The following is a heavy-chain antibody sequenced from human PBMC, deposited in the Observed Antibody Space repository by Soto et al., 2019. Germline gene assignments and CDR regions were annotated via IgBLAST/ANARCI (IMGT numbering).Heavy chain of an antibody. CDR2: IYHSATT. J-gene: IGHJ5*02. CDR1: GGSISIHY. CDR3: AGVAWNDVGWFDP. D-gene: IGHD1-1*01. V-gene: IGHV4-59*11. Sequence: SETLSLTCTVSGGSISIHYWSWIRQPPGKGLEWLGSIYHSATTNYNASLKSRLTISVDVSKNQFSLSLRSVTAADTAVYYCAGVAWNDVGWFDPWGQGTPVTVSS.